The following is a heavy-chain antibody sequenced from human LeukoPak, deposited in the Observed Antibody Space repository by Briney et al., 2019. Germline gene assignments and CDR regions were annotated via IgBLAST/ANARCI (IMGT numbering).Heavy chain of an antibody. CDR2: INSDGSST. V-gene: IGHV3-74*01. Sequence: PGGSLRLSCAASGFTFSAYWMHWVRHAPGKGVVWVSRINSDGSSTSYADSVKGRFTISRDNATNTLYLQMNSLRAQDTAVYYCARDWVPAAPQTTNWFDPWGQGTLVIVSS. CDR3: ARDWVPAAPQTTNWFDP. CDR1: GFTFSAYW. J-gene: IGHJ5*02. D-gene: IGHD2-2*01.